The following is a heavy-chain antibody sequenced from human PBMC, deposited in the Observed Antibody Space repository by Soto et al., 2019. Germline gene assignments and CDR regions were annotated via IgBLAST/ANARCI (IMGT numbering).Heavy chain of an antibody. J-gene: IGHJ4*02. D-gene: IGHD6-19*01. CDR1: GYTFANYD. CDR3: ARERLNTGWYGFDY. Sequence: QVQLVQSGGEVKKPGASVKVSCKTSGYTFANYDFTWVRQAPGQGLEWMGWVSNKNGVTSYAEKLRDRVTITTDTSTRTVYMEMRSLTYDDTAVYFCARERLNTGWYGFDYWGQGAQVTVAS. V-gene: IGHV1-18*04. CDR2: VSNKNGVT.